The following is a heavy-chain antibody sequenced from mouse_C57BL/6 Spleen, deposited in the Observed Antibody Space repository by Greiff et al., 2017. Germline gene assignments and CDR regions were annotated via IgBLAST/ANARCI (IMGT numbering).Heavy chain of an antibody. J-gene: IGHJ4*01. V-gene: IGHV1-53*01. CDR2: INPSNGGT. CDR3: ARSSLIYYDYALYAMDY. D-gene: IGHD2-4*01. Sequence: QVQLQQPGTELVKPGASVKLSCKASGYTFTSYWMHWVKQRPGQGLEWIGNINPSNGGTNYNEKFKSKATLTVDKSSSTAYMQLSSLTSEDSAVYYCARSSLIYYDYALYAMDYWGQGTSVTVSS. CDR1: GYTFTSYW.